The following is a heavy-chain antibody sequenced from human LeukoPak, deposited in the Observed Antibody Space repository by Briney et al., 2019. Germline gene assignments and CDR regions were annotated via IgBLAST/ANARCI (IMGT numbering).Heavy chain of an antibody. CDR2: ISAYNGNT. V-gene: IGHV1-18*01. CDR1: GYTFTSYG. D-gene: IGHD3-22*01. J-gene: IGHJ4*02. CDR3: ARAGGYYYDSSGYYYFDY. Sequence: ASVTVSCTASGYTFTSYGISWVRQAPGQGLEWMGWISAYNGNTNYAQKLQGRVTMTTDTSTSTAYMELRSLRSGDTAVYYCARAGGYYYDSSGYYYFDYWGQGTLVTVSS.